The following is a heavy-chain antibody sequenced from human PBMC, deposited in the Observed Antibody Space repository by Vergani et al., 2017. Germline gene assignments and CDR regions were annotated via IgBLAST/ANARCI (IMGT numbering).Heavy chain of an antibody. D-gene: IGHD2/OR15-2a*01. CDR3: AKELKYYDPVGYYYMDV. CDR1: GFTFSSYG. V-gene: IGHV3-30*18. CDR2: ISYDGSNK. J-gene: IGHJ6*03. Sequence: QVQLVESGGGVVQPGRSLRLSCAASGFTFSSYGMHWVRQAPGKGLEWVAVISYDGSNKYYADSVKGRFTISRDNSKNTLYLQMNSLRAEDTAVYYCAKELKYYDPVGYYYMDVWGKGTTVTVSS.